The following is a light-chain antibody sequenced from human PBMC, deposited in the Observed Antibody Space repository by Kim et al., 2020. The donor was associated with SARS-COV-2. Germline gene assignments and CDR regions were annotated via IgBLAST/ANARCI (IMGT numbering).Light chain of an antibody. Sequence: QSVLTQPASVSGSPGQPITISCTGSSNDVGGYDYVSWYQQYPGKVPKVIIYDVFKRPSGVPDRFSGSKSGNTASLTISGLQAEDEADYYCCSYVGSYTYVFGTGTKVTVL. J-gene: IGLJ1*01. CDR3: CSYVGSYTYV. CDR1: SNDVGGYDY. V-gene: IGLV2-11*01. CDR2: DVF.